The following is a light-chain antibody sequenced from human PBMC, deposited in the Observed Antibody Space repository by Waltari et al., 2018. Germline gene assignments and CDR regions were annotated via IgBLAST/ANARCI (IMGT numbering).Light chain of an antibody. CDR2: KDT. V-gene: IGLV3-25*03. CDR3: QSTDSDKYII. J-gene: IGLJ2*01. Sequence: SYELTQPPSVSVSPGQTATITCSGDSLPKEYVYWYQKRPGQAPVLVIHKDTERASGIPERFSGSSSGTTVTLTITAVQADDEADYYCQSTDSDKYIIFGGGTKLTVL. CDR1: SLPKEY.